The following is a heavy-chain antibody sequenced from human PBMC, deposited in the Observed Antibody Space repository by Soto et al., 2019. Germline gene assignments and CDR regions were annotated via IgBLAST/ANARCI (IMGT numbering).Heavy chain of an antibody. Sequence: EVQLLESGGGLVQPGGSLRLSCAASGFTFSAYALSWVRQAPGKGLEWVSTMSGSGGSTYYADSVKGRFTISRDNSQSTLELQMDSRRAEDTAVYYCARIAGGGWGQGTLVTVSS. V-gene: IGHV3-23*01. CDR1: GFTFSAYA. CDR2: MSGSGGST. D-gene: IGHD3-10*01. CDR3: ARIAGGG. J-gene: IGHJ4*02.